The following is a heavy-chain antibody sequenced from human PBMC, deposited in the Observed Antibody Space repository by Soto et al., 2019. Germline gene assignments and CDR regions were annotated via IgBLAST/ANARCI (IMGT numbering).Heavy chain of an antibody. CDR3: ARDPSGIAAEGGFDP. V-gene: IGHV4-31*03. CDR2: IYYSGST. J-gene: IGHJ5*02. Sequence: QVQLQESGPGLVKPSQTLSLTCTVSGGSIRSGGYYWSWIRQHPGKGLEWIGYIYYSGSTYYNPSLKSRVTIPVDTSENQFSLTLSSATVADTAVYYCARDPSGIAAEGGFDPWGQGTLVTVSS. D-gene: IGHD6-13*01. CDR1: GGSIRSGGYY.